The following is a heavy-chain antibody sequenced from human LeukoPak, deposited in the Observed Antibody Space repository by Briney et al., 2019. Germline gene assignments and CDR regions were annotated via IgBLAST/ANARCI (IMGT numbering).Heavy chain of an antibody. CDR2: VNHSENT. D-gene: IGHD2-21*02. J-gene: IGHJ5*02. Sequence: SETLSLTCAVYGGSLSGHYWSWIRQPPGKGLEWIGEVNHSENTNYNPSLKSRVTISGDTSKNQVSLKLSSVTAADTAVYYCARGLRHQTAWFDPWGQGTLVTVSS. CDR3: ARGLRHQTAWFDP. V-gene: IGHV4-34*01. CDR1: GGSLSGHY.